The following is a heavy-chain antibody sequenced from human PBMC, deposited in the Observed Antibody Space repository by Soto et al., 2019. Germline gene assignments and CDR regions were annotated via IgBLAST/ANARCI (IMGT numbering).Heavy chain of an antibody. CDR3: ASGVREYSSAPPHF. CDR2: IIPVFGTT. Sequence: QVQLVQSGAEVKKPGSSVTVSCKAFGGSFSTHVVNWVRQAPGQGLEWVGLIIPVFGTTDYAQHFQGRVTITADDSTRTAFLEVSSLRSEDTAVYYCASGVREYSSAPPHFWGQGTLVSVSS. D-gene: IGHD5-12*01. CDR1: GGSFSTHV. J-gene: IGHJ4*02. V-gene: IGHV1-69*01.